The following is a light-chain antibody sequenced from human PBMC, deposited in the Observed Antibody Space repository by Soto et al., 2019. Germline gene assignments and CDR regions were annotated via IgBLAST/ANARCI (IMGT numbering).Light chain of an antibody. V-gene: IGKV2-28*01. CDR1: QSLQHNNGNTL. CDR3: MQALQTPRT. Sequence: EIVMTQSPLSLTVTPGEQASISCKSSQSLQHNNGNTLLDWYMQKPGQSPQLLIYLASSRAPGAPDRVSGSGSGTDFTLRISTVEADDAAIYYCMQALQTPRTFGQGTKLEI. CDR2: LAS. J-gene: IGKJ1*01.